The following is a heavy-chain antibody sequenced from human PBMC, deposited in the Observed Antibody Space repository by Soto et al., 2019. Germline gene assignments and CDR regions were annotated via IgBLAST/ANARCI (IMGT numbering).Heavy chain of an antibody. Sequence: EVQLLESGGGLVQPGGSLRLSCAASGFTFSSYAMSWVRQAPGKGLEWVSAISGSGGSTYYADSVKGRFTISRDNSKNTLYLQMNSLRAEDTAVYYCARLYLSGFGYSGYDLSYFQHWGQGTLVTVSS. CDR2: ISGSGGST. D-gene: IGHD5-12*01. J-gene: IGHJ1*01. CDR3: ARLYLSGFGYSGYDLSYFQH. V-gene: IGHV3-23*01. CDR1: GFTFSSYA.